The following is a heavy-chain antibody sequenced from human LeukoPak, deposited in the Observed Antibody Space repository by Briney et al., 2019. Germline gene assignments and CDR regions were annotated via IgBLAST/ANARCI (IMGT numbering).Heavy chain of an antibody. J-gene: IGHJ4*02. V-gene: IGHV4-34*01. CDR3: ARVLAAAGTSYYFDY. CDR2: INHSGST. CDR1: GFTFSDYY. Sequence: GSLRLSCAASGFTFSDYYMSWIRQPPGKGLEWSGEINHSGSTNYNPSLKSRVTISVDTSKNQFSLKLSSVTAADTAVYYCARVLAAAGTSYYFDYWGQGTLVTVSS. D-gene: IGHD6-13*01.